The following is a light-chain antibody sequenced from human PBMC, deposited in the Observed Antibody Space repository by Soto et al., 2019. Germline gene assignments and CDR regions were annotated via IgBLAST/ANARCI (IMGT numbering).Light chain of an antibody. V-gene: IGKV3D-20*02. CDR2: GAS. J-gene: IGKJ5*01. CDR3: QQRSNLPPT. CDR1: QSVSSSY. Sequence: EIVLTQSPATLSLSPGERATLSCRASQSVSSSYLAWYQQKPGQAPRLLIYGASNRATGTPDRFSGGGSGTDFTLTISSLEPEDFAVYYCQQRSNLPPTFGQGTRLEIK.